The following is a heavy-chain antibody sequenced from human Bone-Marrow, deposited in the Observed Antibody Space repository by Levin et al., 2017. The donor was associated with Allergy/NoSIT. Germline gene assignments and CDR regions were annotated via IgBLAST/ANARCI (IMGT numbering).Heavy chain of an antibody. J-gene: IGHJ5*02. CDR3: ARGVVVVAANTYNWFDP. Sequence: GGSLRLSCAASGFTFSSYSMNWVRQAPGKGLEWVSSISSSSSYIYYADSVKGRFTISRDNAKNSLYLQMNSLRAEDTAVYYCARGVVVVAANTYNWFDPWGQGTLVTVSS. CDR2: ISSSSSYI. V-gene: IGHV3-21*01. D-gene: IGHD2-15*01. CDR1: GFTFSSYS.